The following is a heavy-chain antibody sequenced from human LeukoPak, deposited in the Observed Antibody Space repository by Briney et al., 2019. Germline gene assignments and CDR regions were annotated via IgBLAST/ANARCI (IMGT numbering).Heavy chain of an antibody. D-gene: IGHD3-3*01. CDR2: MNPNSGNT. CDR1: GYTFTSYD. CDR3: ARGDVTIFGVVPYYFDY. Sequence: GASVKVSCKASGYTFTSYDINWVRQATGQGLEWMGWMNPNSGNTGYAQKFQGRVTITRNTSISTAYMELSSLRSEDTAVYYCARGDVTIFGVVPYYFDYWGQGTLVTVSS. V-gene: IGHV1-8*03. J-gene: IGHJ4*02.